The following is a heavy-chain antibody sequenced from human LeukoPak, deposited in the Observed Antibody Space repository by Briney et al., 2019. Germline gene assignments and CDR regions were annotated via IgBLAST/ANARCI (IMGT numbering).Heavy chain of an antibody. CDR2: IHSSGGT. J-gene: IGHJ4*02. Sequence: GGSLRLSCAASGFTGSNNYMSWVRQAPGKGLEWVSAIHSSGGTYYADSVKGRFTISRDNSKNTLYLQMNSLRAEDTAVYYCAKGGTVVVVITYYFDYWGQGTLVTVSS. D-gene: IGHD3-22*01. CDR1: GFTGSNNY. CDR3: AKGGTVVVVITYYFDY. V-gene: IGHV3-53*01.